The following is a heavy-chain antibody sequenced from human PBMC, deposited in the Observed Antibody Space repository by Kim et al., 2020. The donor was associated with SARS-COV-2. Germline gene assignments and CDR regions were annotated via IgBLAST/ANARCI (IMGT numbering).Heavy chain of an antibody. Sequence: GGSLRLSRAASGFTFSSYAMHWVRQAPGKGLEWVAVISYDGSNKYYADSVKGRFTISRDNSKNTLYLQMNSLRAEDTAVYYCARDLPGHNSSSWYAPVSWDAFDIWGQGTMVTVSS. J-gene: IGHJ3*02. CDR3: ARDLPGHNSSSWYAPVSWDAFDI. CDR2: ISYDGSNK. D-gene: IGHD6-13*01. V-gene: IGHV3-30-3*01. CDR1: GFTFSSYA.